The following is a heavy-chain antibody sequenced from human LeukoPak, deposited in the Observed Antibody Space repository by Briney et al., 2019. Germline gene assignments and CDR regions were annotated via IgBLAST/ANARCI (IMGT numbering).Heavy chain of an antibody. CDR2: IYSGGST. CDR3: ARAAMTTVTFYYYYYMDV. D-gene: IGHD4-11*01. CDR1: GFTVSSNY. J-gene: IGHJ6*03. V-gene: IGHV3-53*01. Sequence: GGSLRLSCAASGFTVSSNYMSWVRQAPGKGLEWVSVIYSGGSTYYADSVKGRFTISRDNSKNTLYLQMNSLRAEDTAVYYCARAAMTTVTFYYYYYMDVWGKGTTVTVSS.